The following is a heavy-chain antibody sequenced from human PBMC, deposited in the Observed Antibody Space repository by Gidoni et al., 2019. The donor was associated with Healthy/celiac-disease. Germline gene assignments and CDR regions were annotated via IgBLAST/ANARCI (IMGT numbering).Heavy chain of an antibody. J-gene: IGHJ1*01. V-gene: IGHV3-21*01. Sequence: EVQLVESGGGLVKPGGSLGLSCAASGCNFSSYSMNWVSRAPGKGLEWVSSISSSSSYIYYADSVKGRFTISRDNAKNSLYLQMNSLRAEDTAVYYCARILNYDSTVEYFQHWGQGTLVTVSS. CDR2: ISSSSSYI. CDR3: ARILNYDSTVEYFQH. D-gene: IGHD3-22*01. CDR1: GCNFSSYS.